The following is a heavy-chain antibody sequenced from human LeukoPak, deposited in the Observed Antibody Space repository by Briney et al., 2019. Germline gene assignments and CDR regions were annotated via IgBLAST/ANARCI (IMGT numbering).Heavy chain of an antibody. CDR3: TRDSIVGPRDDAFDI. Sequence: PGGSLRLSCAASGFTFSGSAMHWVRQASGKGLEWVGHIKSKANSYATAYAASVKGRFTISRDDSKNTAYLQMNSLKTEDTAVYYCTRDSIVGPRDDAFDIWGQGTVVTVSS. CDR2: IKSKANSYAT. D-gene: IGHD1-26*01. V-gene: IGHV3-73*01. CDR1: GFTFSGSA. J-gene: IGHJ3*02.